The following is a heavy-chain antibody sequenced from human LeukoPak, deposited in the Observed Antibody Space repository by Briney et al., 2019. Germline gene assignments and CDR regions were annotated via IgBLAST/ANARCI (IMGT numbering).Heavy chain of an antibody. D-gene: IGHD3-10*01. CDR1: GFTFSRYW. V-gene: IGHV3-74*01. CDR2: IDSDGSST. J-gene: IGHJ4*02. CDR3: ARDGEGGYPVDY. Sequence: PGGSLRLSCAASGFTFSRYWMHWVRPAPGKGLVWVSRIDSDGSSTTYADSVKGRFTISRDNVQNTLYLQMNSLRAEDTAVYYCARDGEGGYPVDYWGQGTLVTVSS.